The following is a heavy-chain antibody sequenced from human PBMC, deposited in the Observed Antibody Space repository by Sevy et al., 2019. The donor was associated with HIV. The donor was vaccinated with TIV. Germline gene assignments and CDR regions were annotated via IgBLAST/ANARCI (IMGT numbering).Heavy chain of an antibody. D-gene: IGHD3-3*01. J-gene: IGHJ3*01. Sequence: GGSLRLSCAASGFAFSVYGMHWVRQAPGKGLEWVAYIVYDGSDKFYVDSVKGRFSISRDNSKKVLYLHMNSLRTEDTALHYCANEWIKTQYYFWNSYYDTFEFWGQGTMVTVSS. V-gene: IGHV3-30*02. CDR3: ANEWIKTQYYFWNSYYDTFEF. CDR1: GFAFSVYG. CDR2: IVYDGSDK.